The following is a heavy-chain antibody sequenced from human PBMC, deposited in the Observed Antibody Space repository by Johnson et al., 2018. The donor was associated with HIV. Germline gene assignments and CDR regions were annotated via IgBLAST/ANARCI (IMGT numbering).Heavy chain of an antibody. Sequence: QVQLVESGGGVVQPGGSLRLSCAASGFTFSDHYMDWVRQAPGKGLEWVAIIFYDGSNKYYADSVKGRFTISRDNSKNTLYLQMNSLRAEDTAVYYCARDPGGWELLRPAFDIWGQGTMVTVSP. V-gene: IGHV3-30-3*01. J-gene: IGHJ3*02. CDR3: ARDPGGWELLRPAFDI. D-gene: IGHD1-26*01. CDR2: IFYDGSNK. CDR1: GFTFSDHY.